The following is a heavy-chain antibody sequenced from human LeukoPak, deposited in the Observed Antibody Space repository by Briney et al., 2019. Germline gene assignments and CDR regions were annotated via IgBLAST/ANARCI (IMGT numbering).Heavy chain of an antibody. CDR3: AREPTENPHFDY. J-gene: IGHJ4*02. V-gene: IGHV3-21*04. CDR2: ISSSSSYI. Sequence: PGGSLRLSCAASGFTFSSYSMNWVRQAPGKGLGWVSSISSSSSYIYYADSVKGRFTISRDNAKNSLYLQMNSLRAEDTAVYYCAREPTENPHFDYWGQGTQVTVSS. CDR1: GFTFSSYS. D-gene: IGHD1-1*01.